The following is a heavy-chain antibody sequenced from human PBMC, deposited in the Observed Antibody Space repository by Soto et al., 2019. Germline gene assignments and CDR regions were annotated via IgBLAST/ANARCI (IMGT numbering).Heavy chain of an antibody. CDR3: ARETSDGPDY. CDR2: ISAYNGNT. Sequence: ASVNVSCKSSGYTFTSYGITWVRQAPGQGLEWMGWISAYNGNTIYAQKLQGRVTVTTDTSTSTAYMELRSLRSDDTAIYYCARETSDGPDYWGQGTLVTVSS. D-gene: IGHD2-2*01. J-gene: IGHJ4*02. CDR1: GYTFTSYG. V-gene: IGHV1-18*01.